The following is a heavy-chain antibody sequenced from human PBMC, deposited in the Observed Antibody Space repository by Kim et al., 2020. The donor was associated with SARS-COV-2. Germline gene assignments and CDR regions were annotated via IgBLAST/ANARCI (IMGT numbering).Heavy chain of an antibody. CDR3: ARILATSQYSSGWYYYYYYYMDV. Sequence: GGSLRLSCAASGFTFSDYYMSWIRQAPGKGLEWVSYISSSGSTIYYADSVKGRFTISRDNAKNSLYLQMNSLRAEDTAVYYCARILATSQYSSGWYYYYYYYMDVWGKGTTVTVSS. D-gene: IGHD6-19*01. CDR2: ISSSGSTI. V-gene: IGHV3-11*01. J-gene: IGHJ6*03. CDR1: GFTFSDYY.